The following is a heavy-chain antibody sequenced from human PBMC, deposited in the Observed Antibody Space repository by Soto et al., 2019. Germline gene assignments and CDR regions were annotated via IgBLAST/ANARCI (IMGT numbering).Heavy chain of an antibody. CDR1: GGSFSGYY. V-gene: IGHV3-49*03. D-gene: IGHD2-21*02. CDR3: TRVAYCGGDCYSVGYWYFDL. Sequence: LSLTCAVYGGSFSGYYWSWIRQAPGKGLEWVGFIRSKAYGGTTEYAASVKGRFTISRDDSKSIAYLQMNSLKTEDTAVYYCTRVAYCGGDCYSVGYWYFDLWGRGTLVTVSS. J-gene: IGHJ2*01. CDR2: IRSKAYGGTT.